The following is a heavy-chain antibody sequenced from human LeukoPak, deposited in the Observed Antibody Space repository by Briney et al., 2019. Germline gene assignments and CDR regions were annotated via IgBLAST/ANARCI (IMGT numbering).Heavy chain of an antibody. CDR3: ARVTAAWGFPLDY. V-gene: IGHV4-34*01. D-gene: IGHD6-13*01. J-gene: IGHJ4*02. CDR2: INHSGST. Sequence: SETLSLTCAVYGGSFSGYYWSWIRQPPGKGLEWIGEINHSGSTNYNPSLKSRVTISVDTSKNQFSPKLSSVTAADTAVYYCARVTAAWGFPLDYWGQGTLVTVSS. CDR1: GGSFSGYY.